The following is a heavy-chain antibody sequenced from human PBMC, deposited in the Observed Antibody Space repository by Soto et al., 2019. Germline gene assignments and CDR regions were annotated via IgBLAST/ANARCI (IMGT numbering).Heavy chain of an antibody. J-gene: IGHJ6*02. Sequence: QVQLVQSGAEVKKPGSSVKVSCKASGGTFSSYAISWVRQAPGQGLEWMGGIITIFGTAKYAQKFQGRVTITADKSTSTAYMELSSLRSEDTAVYYCARDCGGSCSLYYYYGRDVWGQGTTVTVSS. V-gene: IGHV1-69*06. D-gene: IGHD2-15*01. CDR2: IITIFGTA. CDR1: GGTFSSYA. CDR3: ARDCGGSCSLYYYYGRDV.